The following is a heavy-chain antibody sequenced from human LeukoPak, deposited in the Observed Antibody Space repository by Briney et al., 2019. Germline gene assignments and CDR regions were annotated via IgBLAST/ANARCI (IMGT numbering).Heavy chain of an antibody. CDR2: IYDSGST. CDR1: GGSIRSSYYY. V-gene: IGHV4-39*01. D-gene: IGHD3-3*01. Sequence: PSETLFLTCTVSGGSIRSSYYYWGWIRQPPGKGLEWIGSIYDSGSTYYNPSLKSRVTISVDTSKNQFSLKLSSVTAADTAVYYCARHQAHFGVVIRGEYYFDYWGQGTLVTVSS. CDR3: ARHQAHFGVVIRGEYYFDY. J-gene: IGHJ4*02.